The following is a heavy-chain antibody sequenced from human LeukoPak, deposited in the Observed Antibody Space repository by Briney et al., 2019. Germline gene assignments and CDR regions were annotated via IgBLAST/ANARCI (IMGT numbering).Heavy chain of an antibody. J-gene: IGHJ4*02. V-gene: IGHV3-48*03. D-gene: IGHD3-16*01. CDR1: GFTFSSYE. Sequence: PGGSLRLSCAASGFTFSSYEMNWVRQAPGKGLEWVSYISSSGSTIYYADSVKGRFTISRDNAKNSLYLQMNSLRAEDTAVYYCARDVPLGDYVWGSYIDYWDQGTLVTVSS. CDR2: ISSSGSTI. CDR3: ARDVPLGDYVWGSYIDY.